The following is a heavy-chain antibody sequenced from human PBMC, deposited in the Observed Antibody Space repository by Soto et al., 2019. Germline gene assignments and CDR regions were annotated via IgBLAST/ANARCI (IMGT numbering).Heavy chain of an antibody. V-gene: IGHV3-48*03. Sequence: EVQLVESGGGLVQPGGSLRLSCAASGLTFSTYEMNWVRQAPGKGLEWVSYIRGGGSPILYADSVKGRFTISRDNAKNSLYLQMNSLRGEDTAIYYCASKIFGTTFFDYWGQGALVTVSS. CDR1: GLTFSTYE. CDR2: IRGGGSPI. CDR3: ASKIFGTTFFDY. D-gene: IGHD1-7*01. J-gene: IGHJ4*02.